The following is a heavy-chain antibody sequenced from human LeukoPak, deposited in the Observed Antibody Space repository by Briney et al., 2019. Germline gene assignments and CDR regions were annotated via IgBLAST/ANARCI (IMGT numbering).Heavy chain of an antibody. J-gene: IGHJ4*02. V-gene: IGHV3-30*02. CDR3: ARVLYSESYYFDY. CDR2: IRYYGDNR. D-gene: IGHD1-26*01. Sequence: GGSLRLSCAASGFTINKYGIHWVRQAPGKGLEWVALIRYYGDNRFYADSVRGRFTISRDNSKNTLYLQMSSLRDEDTAVYYCARVLYSESYYFDYWGQGTLVTVS. CDR1: GFTINKYG.